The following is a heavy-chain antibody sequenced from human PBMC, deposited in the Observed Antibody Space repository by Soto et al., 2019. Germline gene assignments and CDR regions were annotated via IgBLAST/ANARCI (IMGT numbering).Heavy chain of an antibody. CDR2: ISISGSTI. CDR1: GFTFREYD. V-gene: IGHV3-11*01. J-gene: IGHJ4*02. Sequence: XGSLRVSCAGSGFTFREYDMSWIRQAPGKGLEWVSYISISGSTIYYADSVKGRFTISRDNAKNSLYLQMNSMRAEDTAVYYCARASGPWGVFDDWGQGTVVTVSS. CDR3: ARASGPWGVFDD. D-gene: IGHD7-27*01.